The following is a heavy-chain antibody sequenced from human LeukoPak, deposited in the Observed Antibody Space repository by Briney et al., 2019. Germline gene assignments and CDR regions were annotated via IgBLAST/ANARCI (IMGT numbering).Heavy chain of an antibody. CDR3: ARDSPRSIVVVIAIPLGGMDV. J-gene: IGHJ6*02. D-gene: IGHD2-21*01. CDR2: IIPIFGIA. V-gene: IGHV1-69*04. Sequence: SVKVSCKASGGTFSSYAISWVRQAPGQGLEWMGRIIPIFGIANYAQKFQGRVTITADKSTSTAYMELSSLRSEDTAVYYCARDSPRSIVVVIAIPLGGMDVWGQGTTVTVSS. CDR1: GGTFSSYA.